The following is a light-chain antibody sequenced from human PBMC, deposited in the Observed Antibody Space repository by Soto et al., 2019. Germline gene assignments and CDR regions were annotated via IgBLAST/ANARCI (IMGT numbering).Light chain of an antibody. CDR1: QSISSW. V-gene: IGKV1-5*01. J-gene: IGKJ1*01. Sequence: DIPRTQSPSPLSSSVRDRVTITCRASQSISSWLDWYQQKPGKAPKLLIYDASSLESGVPSRFSGSGSGTEFTLTISSLQPDDFATYYCQHYNSYGTFGQGTKVDI. CDR2: DAS. CDR3: QHYNSYGT.